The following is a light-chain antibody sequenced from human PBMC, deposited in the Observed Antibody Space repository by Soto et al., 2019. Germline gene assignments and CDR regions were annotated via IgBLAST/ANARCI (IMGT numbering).Light chain of an antibody. CDR1: QTISSW. Sequence: DIQMTQSPSTLSGSVGDRVTITCRASQTISSWLAWYQKKPGKAPKLLIYKESTLKSGVPSKFSGSGSGTEFTLTISSLQPDDFATYYCQHYNSYSEACGQGTKVELK. J-gene: IGKJ1*01. CDR2: KES. CDR3: QHYNSYSEA. V-gene: IGKV1-5*03.